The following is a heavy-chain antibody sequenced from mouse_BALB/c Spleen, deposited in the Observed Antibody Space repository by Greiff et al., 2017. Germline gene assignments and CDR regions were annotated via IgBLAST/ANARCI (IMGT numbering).Heavy chain of an antibody. Sequence: LQESGAELVKPGASVKLSCKASGYTFTSYYMYWVKQRPGQGLEWIGEINPSNGGTNFNEKFKSKATLTVDKSSSTAYMQLSSLTSEDSAVYYCTRSYGNYFDYWGQGTTLTVSS. V-gene: IGHV1S81*02. CDR3: TRSYGNYFDY. J-gene: IGHJ2*01. CDR2: INPSNGGT. D-gene: IGHD2-1*01. CDR1: GYTFTSYY.